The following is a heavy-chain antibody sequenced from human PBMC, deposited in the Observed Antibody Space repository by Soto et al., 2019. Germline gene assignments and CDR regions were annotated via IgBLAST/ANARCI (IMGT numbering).Heavy chain of an antibody. CDR2: INHSGST. CDR3: ARGLTRWCIFGVVIMDGMDV. D-gene: IGHD3-3*01. V-gene: IGHV4-34*01. CDR1: GGSFSGDY. J-gene: IGHJ6*02. Sequence: PAETLSLTCAVYGGSFSGDYWSWIRQPPGKGLEWSGEINHSGSTNYNPSLKSRVTISVDTSKNQFSLKLSSVTAADTAVYYCARGLTRWCIFGVVIMDGMDVWGQGTTVTVSS.